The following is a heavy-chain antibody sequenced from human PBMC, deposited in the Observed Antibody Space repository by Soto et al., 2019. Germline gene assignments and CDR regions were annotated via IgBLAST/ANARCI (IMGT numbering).Heavy chain of an antibody. Sequence: GGSLRLSCAASGFTFSSYGMHWVRQAPGKGLEWVAVISYDGSNKYYAASVKGRFTISRDNSRNTLYLQMNSLRAEDTAVYYCAKDLAVNRYYYYGMDVWGQGTTVTVSS. D-gene: IGHD4-4*01. CDR3: AKDLAVNRYYYYGMDV. J-gene: IGHJ6*01. V-gene: IGHV3-30*18. CDR1: GFTFSSYG. CDR2: ISYDGSNK.